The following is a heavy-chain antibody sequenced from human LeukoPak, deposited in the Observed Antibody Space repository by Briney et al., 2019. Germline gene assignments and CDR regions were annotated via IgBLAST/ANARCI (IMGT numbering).Heavy chain of an antibody. CDR3: ACSSGWYGWFDP. J-gene: IGHJ5*02. CDR1: GFTFSNYE. V-gene: IGHV3-48*03. CDR2: ISSSGSPI. Sequence: GGSLRLSCAASGFTFSNYEMNWVRQAPGKGLEWVSYISSSGSPIYYADPVKGRFTISRDNAKNSLYLQMNSLRAEDTAVYYCACSSGWYGWFDPWGQGTLVTVSS. D-gene: IGHD6-19*01.